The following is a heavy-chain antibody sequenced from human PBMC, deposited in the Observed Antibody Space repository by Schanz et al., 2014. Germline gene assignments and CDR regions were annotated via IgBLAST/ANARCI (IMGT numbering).Heavy chain of an antibody. CDR2: LWHYGSKK. J-gene: IGHJ4*02. V-gene: IGHV3-33*01. D-gene: IGHD5-12*01. CDR3: ARDFHGYGPHLDY. Sequence: QVQLVESGGGVVQPGRSLRLSCVASGFTFSSYDVFWVRQAPGKGLEWVAILWHYGSKKYYADSVKGRFTVSRDNSKNTLYLQLNSLRAEDTAVYYCARDFHGYGPHLDYWGQGSLXTVSS. CDR1: GFTFSSYD.